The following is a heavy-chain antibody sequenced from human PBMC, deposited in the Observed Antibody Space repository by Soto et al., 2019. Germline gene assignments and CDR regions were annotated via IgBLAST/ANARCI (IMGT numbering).Heavy chain of an antibody. J-gene: IGHJ4*02. Sequence: GGSLRLSCAASGFTFSDYYMSWIRQAPGKGLEWISYISSSGNTVYYADSVEGRFTISRDNAQNSLYLQMNNLRAEDTAVYYCARDSRVYYGSGSSVDGWGQGTLVTVSS. CDR1: GFTFSDYY. D-gene: IGHD3-10*01. CDR2: ISSSGNTV. CDR3: ARDSRVYYGSGSSVDG. V-gene: IGHV3-11*01.